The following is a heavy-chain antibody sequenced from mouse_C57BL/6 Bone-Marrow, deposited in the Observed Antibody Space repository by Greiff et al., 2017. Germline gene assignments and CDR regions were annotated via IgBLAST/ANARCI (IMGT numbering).Heavy chain of an antibody. D-gene: IGHD4-1*01. CDR2: INPSSGYT. Sequence: QVQLKQSGAELARPGASVKMSCKASGYTFTSYTMHWVKQRPGQGLEWIGYINPSSGYTKYNQKFKDKATLTADKSSSTAYMQLSSLTSEDSAVYYCARLRIDWDWFAYWGQGTLVTVSA. J-gene: IGHJ3*01. CDR1: GYTFTSYT. CDR3: ARLRIDWDWFAY. V-gene: IGHV1-4*01.